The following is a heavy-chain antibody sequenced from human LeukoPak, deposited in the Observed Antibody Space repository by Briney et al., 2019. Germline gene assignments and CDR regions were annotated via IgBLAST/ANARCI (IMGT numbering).Heavy chain of an antibody. CDR3: ARGPYSSGWSNYYYGMDV. CDR2: INHSGST. D-gene: IGHD6-19*01. CDR1: GGSFSGYF. Sequence: PSETLSLTCAIYGGSFSGYFWSWFRQPPGKGLEWIGEINHSGSTNYNPSLKSRVTISVDTSKNQFSLKLSSVTAADTAVYYCARGPYSSGWSNYYYGMDVWGQGTTVTVSS. J-gene: IGHJ6*02. V-gene: IGHV4-34*01.